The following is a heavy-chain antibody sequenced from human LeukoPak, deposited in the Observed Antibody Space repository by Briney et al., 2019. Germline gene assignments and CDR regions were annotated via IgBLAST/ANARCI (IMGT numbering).Heavy chain of an antibody. CDR1: GGSFSGYY. CDR2: IYHTGST. D-gene: IGHD6-13*01. J-gene: IGHJ4*02. V-gene: IGHV4-34*01. Sequence: SETLSLTCAVYGGSFSGYYWSWIRQPPGKGLEWIGEIYHTGSTNYNPSLKSRVTISVDTSKTQFSLKLNSVTAADTAVYYCARVAAAGMIWGQGTLVTVSP. CDR3: ARVAAAGMI.